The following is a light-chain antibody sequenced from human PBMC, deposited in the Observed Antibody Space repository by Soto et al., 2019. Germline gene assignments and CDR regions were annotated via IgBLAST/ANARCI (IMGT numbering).Light chain of an antibody. CDR1: NSNLGAGYD. V-gene: IGLV1-40*01. CDR2: GNR. J-gene: IGLJ3*02. CDR3: QAYDYSLTASV. Sequence: QAVVTQPPSVSGAPGQRVTISCTGNNSNLGAGYDVHWYQQLPGAAPKLVIFGNRNRPSGVPERFSGSKSGTSASLAITGLQADDEADYYCQAYDYSLTASVFGGGTKLIVL.